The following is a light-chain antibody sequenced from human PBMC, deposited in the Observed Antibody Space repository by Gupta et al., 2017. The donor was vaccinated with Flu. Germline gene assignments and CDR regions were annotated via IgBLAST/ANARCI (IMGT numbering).Light chain of an antibody. CDR3: QQYHNRPWT. V-gene: IGKV3-15*01. CDR1: QSVSSN. Sequence: VMPHSPATLSLSPGEGVTLSCRASQSVSSNLAWYQQRPGQAPRLVLYGASMRATDIPARFSGGGSGTEFTLTISSLQSEDFAIYHCQQYHNRPWTFGQGTRVEIK. CDR2: GAS. J-gene: IGKJ1*01.